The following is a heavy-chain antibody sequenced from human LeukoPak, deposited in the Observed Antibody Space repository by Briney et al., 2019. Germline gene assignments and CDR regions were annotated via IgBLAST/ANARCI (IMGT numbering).Heavy chain of an antibody. V-gene: IGHV3-7*01. J-gene: IGHJ6*02. Sequence: GGSLRLSCAASGFTFSSYWISWVRQAPGKGLEWVANINKDGSELYLVDAVEGRLTISRDNTKNSLSLQMSSLRAEDTAVYYCARVGRIVAGDDLLHYFGMDVWGQGTTVTVSS. CDR2: INKDGSEL. CDR1: GFTFSSYW. D-gene: IGHD6-19*01. CDR3: ARVGRIVAGDDLLHYFGMDV.